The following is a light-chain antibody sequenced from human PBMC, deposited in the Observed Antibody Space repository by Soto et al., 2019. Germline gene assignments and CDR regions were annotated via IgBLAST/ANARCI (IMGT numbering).Light chain of an antibody. CDR2: AAS. Sequence: DIQMTQSPSSLSASVGDRVTITCRASQGISNYLAWYQQKPGKVPKLLIYAASTLQSGVPSRFSGSGSGTDFTLTITSLQPEDVATYYCQKYNSAPRLTFGGGTKVEIK. V-gene: IGKV1-27*01. CDR1: QGISNY. CDR3: QKYNSAPRLT. J-gene: IGKJ4*01.